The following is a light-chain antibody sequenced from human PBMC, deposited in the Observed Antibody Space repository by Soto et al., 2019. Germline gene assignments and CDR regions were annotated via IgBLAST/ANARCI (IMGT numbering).Light chain of an antibody. CDR1: QSFRGL. Sequence: EVVLTQSPVTLSLSPGERATLSCRASQSFRGLLAWYQQKPGQAPRLLIYGAFNRATGIPDRFSGSGSGTDFTLTISRLEPEDFAVYYCQQYGTAPLTFGPGTKVDIK. CDR3: QQYGTAPLT. CDR2: GAF. J-gene: IGKJ3*01. V-gene: IGKV3-20*01.